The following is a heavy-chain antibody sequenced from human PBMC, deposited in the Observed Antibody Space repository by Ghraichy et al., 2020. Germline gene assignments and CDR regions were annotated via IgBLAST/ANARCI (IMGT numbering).Heavy chain of an antibody. CDR3: ARGIVGATTHYDY. CDR1: GGSISSGGYS. V-gene: IGHV4-30-2*01. D-gene: IGHD1-26*01. CDR2: IYQSGST. Sequence: SETLSLTCAVSGGSISSGGYSWSWIRQPPGKGLEWIGYIYQSGSTYYNPSLKSRVTISVDRSKNQFSLKLSSVTAADTAVYYCARGIVGATTHYDYWGQGTLVTVSS. J-gene: IGHJ4*02.